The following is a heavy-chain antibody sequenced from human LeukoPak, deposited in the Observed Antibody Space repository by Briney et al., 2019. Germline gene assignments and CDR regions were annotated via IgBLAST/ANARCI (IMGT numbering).Heavy chain of an antibody. J-gene: IGHJ4*02. V-gene: IGHV3-9*01. CDR1: GFTFDDYA. Sequence: GGSLRLSCAASGFTFDDYAMHWVRQAPGKGLEWVSGISWNSGSIGYADSVKGRFTISRDNAKNSLYLQMNSLRAGDTALYYCAKDMGIFGVVISNWGQGTLVTVSS. D-gene: IGHD3-3*01. CDR2: ISWNSGSI. CDR3: AKDMGIFGVVISN.